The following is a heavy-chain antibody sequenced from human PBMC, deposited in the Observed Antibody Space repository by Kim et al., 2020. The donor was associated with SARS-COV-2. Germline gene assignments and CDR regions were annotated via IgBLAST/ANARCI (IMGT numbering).Heavy chain of an antibody. CDR1: GYSIDNSNF. CDR3: AGTFGRQGPFFSY. D-gene: IGHD3-10*01. V-gene: IGHV4-28*01. CDR2: IDYSGET. J-gene: IGHJ4*02. Sequence: SETLSLTCVVSGYSIDNSNFWAWIRQPPGKGLEWIGYIDYSGETYFNPSLKSRVTMSVDTSKNQFSLKVTSVTAVDTAMDYCAGTFGRQGPFFSYWGQGT.